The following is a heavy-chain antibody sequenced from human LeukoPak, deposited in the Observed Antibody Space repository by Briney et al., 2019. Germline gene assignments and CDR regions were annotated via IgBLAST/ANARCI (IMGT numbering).Heavy chain of an antibody. CDR1: GGSISSGAHY. Sequence: SETLSLTCTVSGGSISSGAHYYNWIRQHPGKGLEWIGYIYYTGITSYNPSLKSRVTMSVDTSMNQVSLKVTSLTAADTAVYYCAASSGVTLGRFWGQGALVTVSS. J-gene: IGHJ4*02. V-gene: IGHV4-31*03. D-gene: IGHD3-16*01. CDR3: AASSGVTLGRF. CDR2: IYYTGIT.